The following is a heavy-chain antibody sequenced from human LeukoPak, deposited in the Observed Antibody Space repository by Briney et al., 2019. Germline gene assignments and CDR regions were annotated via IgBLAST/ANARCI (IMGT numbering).Heavy chain of an antibody. CDR1: GFTFSSYG. CDR2: ISYDGSNK. Sequence: GRSLRLSYAASGFTFSSYGMHWVRQAPGKGLEWVAVISYDGSNKYYADSVKGRFTISRDNSKNTLYLQMNSLRAEDTAVYYCAKDLDTAMVTYPDYWGQGTLVTVSS. D-gene: IGHD5-18*01. J-gene: IGHJ4*02. CDR3: AKDLDTAMVTYPDY. V-gene: IGHV3-30*18.